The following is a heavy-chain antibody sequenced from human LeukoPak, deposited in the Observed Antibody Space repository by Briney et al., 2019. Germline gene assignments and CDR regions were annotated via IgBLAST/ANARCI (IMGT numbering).Heavy chain of an antibody. V-gene: IGHV1-69*13. CDR1: GGTFSSYA. D-gene: IGHD3-10*01. Sequence: GASVKVSCKASGGTFSSYAISWVRQAPGQGLEWMGGIIPIFGTANYAQKFQGRVTITADESTSTAYMELSSLRSEDTAVYYCARVRDVTMVRGAPNWFDPWGQGTLVTVSS. J-gene: IGHJ5*02. CDR2: IIPIFGTA. CDR3: ARVRDVTMVRGAPNWFDP.